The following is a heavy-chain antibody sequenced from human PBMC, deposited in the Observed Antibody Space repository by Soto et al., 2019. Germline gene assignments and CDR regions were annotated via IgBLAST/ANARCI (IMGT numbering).Heavy chain of an antibody. V-gene: IGHV4-34*01. J-gene: IGHJ4*02. CDR1: GGSFSGYD. Sequence: SETLALTCAVYGGSFSGYDGSWIRQPPGKGLEWIGEINHSGSTNYNPSLKSRVTISVDTSKNQFSLKLSSVTAADTAVYYCASSTIPTFWYFDYWGQGTLVTVSS. CDR2: INHSGST. CDR3: ASSTIPTFWYFDY. D-gene: IGHD3-3*01.